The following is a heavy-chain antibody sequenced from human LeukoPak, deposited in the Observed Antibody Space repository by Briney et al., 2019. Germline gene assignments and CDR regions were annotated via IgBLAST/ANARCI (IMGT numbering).Heavy chain of an antibody. CDR3: AREKIGSGYDQDLDY. Sequence: ASVKVSCKASGYTFAAYYMYWVRQAPGQGLEWMGWIRPNSGVTNYTQKFQGRVTMTRDTSISTAYMELSSLRSDDTAVYYCAREKIGSGYDQDLDYWGQGTLVTVSS. CDR2: IRPNSGVT. V-gene: IGHV1-2*02. CDR1: GYTFAAYY. J-gene: IGHJ4*02. D-gene: IGHD5-12*01.